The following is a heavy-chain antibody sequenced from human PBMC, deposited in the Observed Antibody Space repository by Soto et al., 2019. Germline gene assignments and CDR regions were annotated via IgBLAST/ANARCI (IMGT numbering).Heavy chain of an antibody. CDR2: INPNIGNT. CDR3: ARKTYYDFWSGYYNWFDP. CDR1: GGTFSSYA. D-gene: IGHD3-3*01. J-gene: IGHJ5*02. V-gene: IGHV1-8*02. Sequence: ASVKVSCKASGGTFSSYAISWVRQAPGQGLEWKGWINPNIGNTNYAQKFQGRVTMTRNTSISTAYMELSSLRSEDTAVYYCARKTYYDFWSGYYNWFDPWGQGTLVTVSS.